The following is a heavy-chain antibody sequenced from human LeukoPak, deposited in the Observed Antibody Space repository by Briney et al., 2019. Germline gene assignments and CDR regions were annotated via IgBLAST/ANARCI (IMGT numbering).Heavy chain of an antibody. CDR3: ARDLTYKDGSDYYYYGMDV. Sequence: GGSLRLSCAASGFTFNNYAMNWVRQAPGKGLEWVSVMYSTGSTHYADSVKGRFTISRDNSKNTLYLQMNNLRVEDTAVYYCARDLTYKDGSDYYYYGMDVWGQGSTVAVSS. J-gene: IGHJ6*02. V-gene: IGHV3-66*01. CDR2: MYSTGST. D-gene: IGHD3-10*01. CDR1: GFTFNNYA.